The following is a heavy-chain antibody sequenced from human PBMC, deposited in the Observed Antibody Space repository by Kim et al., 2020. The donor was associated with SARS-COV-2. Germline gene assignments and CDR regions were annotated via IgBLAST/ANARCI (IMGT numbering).Heavy chain of an antibody. D-gene: IGHD3-22*01. Sequence: NKYYADSVKGRFTISRDNSKNTRYLQMNSLRAEDTAVYYCARDSSGYIDYWGQGTLVTVSS. V-gene: IGHV3-33*01. CDR3: ARDSSGYIDY. J-gene: IGHJ4*02. CDR2: NK.